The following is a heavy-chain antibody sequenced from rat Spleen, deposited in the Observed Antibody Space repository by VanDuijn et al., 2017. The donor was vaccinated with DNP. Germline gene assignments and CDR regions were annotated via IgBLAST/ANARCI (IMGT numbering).Heavy chain of an antibody. J-gene: IGHJ1*01. V-gene: IGHV5-58*01. CDR3: ARGSTSIYWYFDF. D-gene: IGHD3-1*01. Sequence: EVQLVETGGGLVQPGRSLKVSCVASGFTFSSYWMYWIRQTPEKGLEWVASIDTDGDNSYYLDSVKGLFTISRDNTENTVYLQMNSLKSEDTATYYCARGSTSIYWYFDFWGPGTMVTVSS. CDR1: GFTFSSYW. CDR2: IDTDGDNS.